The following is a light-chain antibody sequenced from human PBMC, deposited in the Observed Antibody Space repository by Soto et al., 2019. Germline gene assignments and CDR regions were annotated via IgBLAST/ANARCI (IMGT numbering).Light chain of an antibody. CDR3: QQYDDWLRLT. J-gene: IGKJ4*01. CDR1: QSVNIY. Sequence: EIVMTQSPATLSVSPGERATLSCRASQSVNIYLAWYQQKPGQAPRLLIFGASSRATGIPDRFSGSGSGTEFNLTISRLQSEDFAVYFCQQYDDWLRLTFGGGTKVDIK. V-gene: IGKV3D-15*01. CDR2: GAS.